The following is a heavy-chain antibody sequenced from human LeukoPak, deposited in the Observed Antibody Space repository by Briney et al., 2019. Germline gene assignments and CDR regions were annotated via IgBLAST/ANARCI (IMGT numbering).Heavy chain of an antibody. Sequence: SETLSLTCTVSGASISSYYWSWIRQPPGKELEWIGHIYYTGSTDYNPSLKSRVTMSVDTSKNQFSLKLSSVTAADTAVYYCATLQSSGYDYSDYWGQGILVTVSS. CDR3: ATLQSSGYDYSDY. D-gene: IGHD3-22*01. CDR2: IYYTGST. J-gene: IGHJ4*02. V-gene: IGHV4-59*08. CDR1: GASISSYY.